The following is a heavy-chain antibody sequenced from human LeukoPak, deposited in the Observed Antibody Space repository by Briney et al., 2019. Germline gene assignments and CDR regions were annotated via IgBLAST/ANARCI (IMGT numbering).Heavy chain of an antibody. V-gene: IGHV3-23*01. CDR3: ARSVVISGYCYFDY. J-gene: IGHJ4*02. Sequence: GGSLRLSCAASGFTFSSYAMNWVRQAPGKGLEWVSVISGSGGTTYYADSVKGRFTISRDNSKNTLYLQMNSLRAEDTAVYYCARSVVISGYCYFDYWGQGTLVTVSS. CDR2: ISGSGGTT. D-gene: IGHD3-22*01. CDR1: GFTFSSYA.